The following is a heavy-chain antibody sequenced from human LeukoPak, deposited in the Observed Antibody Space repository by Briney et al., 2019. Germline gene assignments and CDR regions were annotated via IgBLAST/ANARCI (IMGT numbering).Heavy chain of an antibody. CDR2: VNTDGSTP. CDR1: GFTFSSYA. D-gene: IGHD2/OR15-2a*01. J-gene: IGHJ4*02. Sequence: PGGSLRLSCAASGFTFSSYAMHWVRQAPGKGLVWVSRVNTDGSTPTYADSVKGRFTISRDNSKNALYLQMNSLRAEDTALYYCARNEYETLDYWGQGTLVTVSS. CDR3: ARNEYETLDY. V-gene: IGHV3-74*01.